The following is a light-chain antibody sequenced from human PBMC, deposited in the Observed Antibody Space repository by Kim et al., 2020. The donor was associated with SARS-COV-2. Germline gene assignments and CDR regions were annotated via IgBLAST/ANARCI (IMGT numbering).Light chain of an antibody. J-gene: IGLJ3*02. CDR2: LTSDGSH. V-gene: IGLV4-69*01. Sequence: ASVKLTCTLSSGHSRYAIAWHQQQPEKGPRYLMKLTSDGSHSKGDGIPDRFSGSSSGAERYLTISSLQSEDEADYYCQTWGTGIRVFGGGTQLTVL. CDR3: QTWGTGIRV. CDR1: SGHSRYA.